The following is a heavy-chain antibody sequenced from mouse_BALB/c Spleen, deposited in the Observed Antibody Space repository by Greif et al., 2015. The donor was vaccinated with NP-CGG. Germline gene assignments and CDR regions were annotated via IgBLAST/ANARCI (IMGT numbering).Heavy chain of an antibody. D-gene: IGHD2-4*01. CDR1: GFTFSSYA. CDR2: ISSGGSYT. CDR3: ARQGDYESYYFDY. J-gene: IGHJ2*01. Sequence: EVQLVESGGGLVKPGGSLKLSCAASGFTFSSYAMSWVRQTPEKRLEWVATISSGGSYTYYPDSVKGRFTISRDNAKNTLYLQMSSLWSEDTAMYYCARQGDYESYYFDYWGQGTTLTVSS. V-gene: IGHV5-9-3*01.